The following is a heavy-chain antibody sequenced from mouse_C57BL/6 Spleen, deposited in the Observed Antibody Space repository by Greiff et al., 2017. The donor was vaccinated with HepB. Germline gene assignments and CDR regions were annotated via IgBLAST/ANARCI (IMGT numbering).Heavy chain of an antibody. D-gene: IGHD1-2*01. Sequence: VHLVESGAELVRPGASVTLSCKASGYTFTDYEMHWVKQTPVHGLEWIGAIDPETGGTAYNQKFKGKAILTADKSSSTAYMELRSLTSEDSAVYYCTTGDEAYWGQGTLVTVSA. V-gene: IGHV1-15*01. CDR2: IDPETGGT. CDR3: TTGDEAY. CDR1: GYTFTDYE. J-gene: IGHJ3*01.